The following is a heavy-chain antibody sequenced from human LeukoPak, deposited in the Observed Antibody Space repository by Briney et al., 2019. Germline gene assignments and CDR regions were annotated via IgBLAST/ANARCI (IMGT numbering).Heavy chain of an antibody. Sequence: SETLSLTCTVSGGSISSSAYYWAWIRQPPGKGLEWIGSIDYTGSTYYNPSLKSRVTISADTSKNQFSLKVNSWTSADAAGFYWAKDKIAVPGPDFDYWGQGTLVTVSS. D-gene: IGHD6-19*01. CDR3: AKDKIAVPGPDFDY. V-gene: IGHV4-39*02. CDR1: GGSISSSAYY. CDR2: IDYTGST. J-gene: IGHJ4*02.